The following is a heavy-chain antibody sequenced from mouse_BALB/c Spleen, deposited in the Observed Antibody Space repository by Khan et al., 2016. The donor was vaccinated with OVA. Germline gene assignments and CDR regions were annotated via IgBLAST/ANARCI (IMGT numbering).Heavy chain of an antibody. CDR1: GFSLSRYN. D-gene: IGHD2-14*01. CDR2: IWGGGGT. V-gene: IGHV2-6-4*01. Sequence: QVQLKQSGPGLVAPSQSLSITCTVSGFSLSRYNIHWVRQPPGKGLEWLGMIWGGGGTDYNSTLKSRLSIRKDNSKSQVLLQMNSLQTDDTAIYYCARAYYKYDGYYAMDYWGQGTSVTVSS. CDR3: ARAYYKYDGYYAMDY. J-gene: IGHJ4*01.